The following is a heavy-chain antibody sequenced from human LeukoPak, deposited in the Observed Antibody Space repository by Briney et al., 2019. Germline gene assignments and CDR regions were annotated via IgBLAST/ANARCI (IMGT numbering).Heavy chain of an antibody. J-gene: IGHJ3*02. V-gene: IGHV5-51*01. CDR1: GYTFTTYW. Sequence: GESLKISCKGSGYTFTTYWIGWVRKMPGKGLEWMGIIYPGDSDTRYSPSFKGQVTISADRSISTAYRQWSSLRASDTAVYYCARRSPTSHDAFDIWGQGTMVTVSS. CDR3: ARRSPTSHDAFDI. CDR2: IYPGDSDT.